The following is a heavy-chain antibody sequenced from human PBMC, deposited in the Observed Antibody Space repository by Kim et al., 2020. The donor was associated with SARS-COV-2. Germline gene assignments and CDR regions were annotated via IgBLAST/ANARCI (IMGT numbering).Heavy chain of an antibody. J-gene: IGHJ4*02. D-gene: IGHD2-2*01. Sequence: GGSLRLSCAVSGFTFSSYAMSWVRQAPGKGLEWVSGIYGSGGITYYADSVKGRFTISRDNSKDTLYLQMNSLRAEDAAVYYCAGYMRDRRYCSTTSCYYLDYWGQGTLVTVSS. CDR3: AGYMRDRRYCSTTSCYYLDY. CDR1: GFTFSSYA. CDR2: IYGSGGIT. V-gene: IGHV3-23*01.